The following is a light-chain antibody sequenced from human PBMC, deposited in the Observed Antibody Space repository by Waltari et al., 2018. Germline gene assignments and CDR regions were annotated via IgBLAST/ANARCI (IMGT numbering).Light chain of an antibody. CDR2: WAS. V-gene: IGKV4-1*01. Sequence: DIVMTQSPDSLAVSLGERATINCKSSQSVLYSSNNGNYSAWYQQKSGQPPKLLIYWASTRSSRVPDRFRGSGSRTDFTLTISSLQAEDVAVYYCQQYYSTPRTFGQGTKVEIK. CDR3: QQYYSTPRT. J-gene: IGKJ1*01. CDR1: QSVLYSSNNGNY.